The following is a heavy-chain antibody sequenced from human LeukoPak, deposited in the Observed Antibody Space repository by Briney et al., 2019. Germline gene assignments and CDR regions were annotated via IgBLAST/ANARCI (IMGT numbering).Heavy chain of an antibody. V-gene: IGHV1-2*02. CDR2: INPNSGGT. J-gene: IGHJ5*02. Sequence: ASVKVSCKASGYTFTGYYMHWVRQAPGQGLEWMGWINPNSGGTNYAQKFQGRVTMTRDTSISTAYMELSRLRSDDTAVYYCARVKLAVVRGVSPFDPWGQGTLVTVSS. CDR1: GYTFTGYY. D-gene: IGHD3-10*01. CDR3: ARVKLAVVRGVSPFDP.